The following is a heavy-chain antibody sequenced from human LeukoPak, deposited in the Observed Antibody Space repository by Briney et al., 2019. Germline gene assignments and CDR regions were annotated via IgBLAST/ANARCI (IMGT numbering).Heavy chain of an antibody. CDR2: ISSSSSTI. J-gene: IGHJ5*02. Sequence: GGSLRLSCAASGFTFSSYSMNWVRQAPGKGLEWVSYISSSSSTIYYADSVKGRFTISRDNAKNSLYLQMNSLRDEDTAVYYCARGDSSGWYRGWFDPWGQGTLVTVSS. D-gene: IGHD6-19*01. CDR1: GFTFSSYS. CDR3: ARGDSSGWYRGWFDP. V-gene: IGHV3-48*02.